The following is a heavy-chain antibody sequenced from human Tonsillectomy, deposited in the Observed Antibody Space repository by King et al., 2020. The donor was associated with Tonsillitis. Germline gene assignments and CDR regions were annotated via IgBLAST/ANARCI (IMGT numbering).Heavy chain of an antibody. CDR1: GFTFSNAW. D-gene: IGHD3-10*01. CDR2: IKSKTGGGTT. CDR3: TTEGVWFGELAFDY. Sequence: VQLVESGGGLVKPGGSLRLACAASGFTFSNAWMSWVRQAPGKGLEWVARIKSKTGGGTTDYAAPVKGRFTISRDDSKNTLYLQMNSLKIEDTALYYCTTEGVWFGELAFDYWGQGTLVTVSS. V-gene: IGHV3-15*01. J-gene: IGHJ4*02.